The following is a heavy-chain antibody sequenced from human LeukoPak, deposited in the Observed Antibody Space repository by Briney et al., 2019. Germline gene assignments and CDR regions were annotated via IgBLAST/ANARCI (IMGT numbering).Heavy chain of an antibody. CDR3: VPIVGAPGNGS. D-gene: IGHD1-26*01. CDR1: GFTFSSYT. CDR2: ILYDGSNK. Sequence: GKSLRLSCAASGFTFSSYTMHWVRQAPGKGLGWVAVILYDGSNKYYADSVKGRFTISRDNSKNTLYLQMNSLRAEDTAVYYCVPIVGAPGNGSWGQGTLVTVSS. J-gene: IGHJ4*02. V-gene: IGHV3-30-3*01.